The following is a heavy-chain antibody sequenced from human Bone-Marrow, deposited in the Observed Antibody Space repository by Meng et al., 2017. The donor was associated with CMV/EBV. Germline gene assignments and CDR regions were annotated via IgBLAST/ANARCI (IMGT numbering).Heavy chain of an antibody. CDR2: VSYDGSNE. V-gene: IGHV3-30*03. Sequence: GESLKISCAPSGFTLSSEVMHWVRQAPGKGLEWLTVVSYDGSNEYYADSVNGRFTISRDISRNTLYLQMNRLTVEDTAVYYCARDGGRSRVYSYGMDVWGQGTSVTVSS. CDR1: GFTLSSEV. J-gene: IGHJ6*02. CDR3: ARDGGRSRVYSYGMDV. D-gene: IGHD6-25*01.